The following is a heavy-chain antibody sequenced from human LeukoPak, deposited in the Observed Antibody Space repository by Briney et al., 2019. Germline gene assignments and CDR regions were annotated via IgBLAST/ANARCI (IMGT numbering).Heavy chain of an antibody. J-gene: IGHJ4*02. D-gene: IGHD6-19*01. CDR1: GGTFSSYA. CDR3: AREQTRGWPY. V-gene: IGHV1-69*01. Sequence: ASVKVSCKASGGTFSSYAFRWVRQAPGHGLGWMGGVIPIFGTANYAQKLQGRVTITADESTSTTYMELSRLRSEDTALYYCAREQTRGWPYWGQGTLVTVSA. CDR2: VIPIFGTA.